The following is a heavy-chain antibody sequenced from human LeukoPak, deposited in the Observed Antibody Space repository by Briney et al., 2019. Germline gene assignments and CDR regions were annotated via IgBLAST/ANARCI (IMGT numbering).Heavy chain of an antibody. CDR3: ARGAGWYCGGGSCYAFYFDY. CDR2: ISTSSSST. Sequence: PGGSLRLSCAASGFTFSAYYMSWIRQAPGKGLEWVSHISTSSSSTNYADSVKGRFTISRDNAKNTLYLEMNSLRAEDTAVYYCARGAGWYCGGGSCYAFYFDYWGQGNLVTVSS. CDR1: GFTFSAYY. J-gene: IGHJ4*02. V-gene: IGHV3-11*06. D-gene: IGHD2-15*01.